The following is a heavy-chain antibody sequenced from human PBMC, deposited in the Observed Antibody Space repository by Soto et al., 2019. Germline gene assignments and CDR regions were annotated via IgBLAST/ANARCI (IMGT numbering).Heavy chain of an antibody. CDR1: GGSISSGGYY. CDR2: IYYSGST. J-gene: IGHJ4*02. V-gene: IGHV4-31*03. CDR3: ARGGYCSGGSCYLGRLGY. D-gene: IGHD2-15*01. Sequence: QVQLQESGPGLVKPSQTLSLTCTVSGGSISSGGYYWSWIRQHPGKGLEWIGYIYYSGSTYYNPARKSRVNISVDASKNQFSLKLSSVAAADTAVYYCARGGYCSGGSCYLGRLGYWGQGTLVTVSS.